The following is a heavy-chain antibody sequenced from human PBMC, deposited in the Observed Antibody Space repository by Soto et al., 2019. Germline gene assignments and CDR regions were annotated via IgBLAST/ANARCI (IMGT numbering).Heavy chain of an antibody. Sequence: PSETLSLTCTVSGGSISSYYWSWIRQPPGKGLEWIGYIYYSGSTNYNPSLKSRVTISVDTSKNQFSLKLSSVTAADTAVYYYARGPYYDFWSGLLFDYWGQGTLVTVSS. D-gene: IGHD3-3*01. V-gene: IGHV4-59*01. CDR3: ARGPYYDFWSGLLFDY. J-gene: IGHJ4*02. CDR1: GGSISSYY. CDR2: IYYSGST.